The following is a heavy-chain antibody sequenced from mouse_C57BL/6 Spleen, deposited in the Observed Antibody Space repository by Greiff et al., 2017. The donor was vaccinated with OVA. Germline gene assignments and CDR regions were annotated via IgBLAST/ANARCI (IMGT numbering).Heavy chain of an antibody. D-gene: IGHD2-4*01. CDR2: IYPGDGDT. J-gene: IGHJ3*01. Sequence: VQLQQSGAELVKPGASVKISCKASGYAFSSYWMNWVKQRPGKGLEWIGQIYPGDGDTNYNGKFKGKATLTADTSSSTAYMQLSSLTAEDSAVYFCAREDPYDYDGFAGWGQGILVTVSA. CDR3: AREDPYDYDGFAG. V-gene: IGHV1-80*01. CDR1: GYAFSSYW.